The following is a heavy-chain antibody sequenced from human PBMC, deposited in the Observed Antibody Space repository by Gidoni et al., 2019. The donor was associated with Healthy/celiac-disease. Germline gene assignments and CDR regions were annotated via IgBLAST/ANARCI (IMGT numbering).Heavy chain of an antibody. CDR3: ARDPPPIVVVVAAKPT. CDR2: ISSSSSYI. J-gene: IGHJ5*02. CDR1: GFTFSSYS. D-gene: IGHD2-15*01. V-gene: IGHV3-21*01. Sequence: EVQLVESGGGLVKPGGSLRLSCAASGFTFSSYSMNWVRQAPGTGLEWVSSISSSSSYIYYADSVKGRFTISRDNAKNSLYLQMNSLRAEDTAVYYCARDPPPIVVVVAAKPTWGQGTLVTVSS.